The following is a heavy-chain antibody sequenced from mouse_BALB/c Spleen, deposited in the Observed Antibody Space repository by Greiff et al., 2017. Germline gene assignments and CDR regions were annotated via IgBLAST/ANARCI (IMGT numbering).Heavy chain of an antibody. CDR2: ISSGSSTI. CDR3: ARSDYYDYTWFAY. Sequence: EVQRVESGGGLVQPGGSRKLSCAASGFTFSSFGMHWVRQAPEKGLEWVAYISSGSSTIYYADTVKGRFTISRDNPKNTLFLQMTSLRSEDTAMYYCARSDYYDYTWFAYWGQGTLVTVSA. V-gene: IGHV5-17*02. J-gene: IGHJ3*01. D-gene: IGHD2-4*01. CDR1: GFTFSSFG.